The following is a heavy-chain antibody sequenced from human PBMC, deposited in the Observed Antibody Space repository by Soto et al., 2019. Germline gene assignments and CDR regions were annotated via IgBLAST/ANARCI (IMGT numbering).Heavy chain of an antibody. CDR2: SSNSGTCT. Sequence: SPRLSCEASGFTFSDYYMSWIRQAPGKGLEWIAYSSNSGTCTKYADSLKGRFAISRDNAKNSLYLQINNLSGEDTATYFCARSGDNYNLLDYWGQGTPVTVSS. J-gene: IGHJ4*02. V-gene: IGHV3-11*06. D-gene: IGHD1-1*01. CDR3: ARSGDNYNLLDY. CDR1: GFTFSDYY.